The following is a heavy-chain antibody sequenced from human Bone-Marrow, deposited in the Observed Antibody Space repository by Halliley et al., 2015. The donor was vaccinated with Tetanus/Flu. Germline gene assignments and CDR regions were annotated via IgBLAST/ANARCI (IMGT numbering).Heavy chain of an antibody. J-gene: IGHJ4*02. CDR2: INHRGST. D-gene: IGHD2-21*02. V-gene: IGHV4-34*01. CDR1: GGSFSGYY. CDR3: ARGLAYFCGDCSGSFDY. Sequence: TLSLTCAVYGGSFSGYYWSWIRQPPGKGLEWIGEINHRGSTNYNPSLKSRVTISVDTSKNQFSLKLSSVTAADTAVYYCARGLAYFCGDCSGSFDYRGQGTLVPVSS.